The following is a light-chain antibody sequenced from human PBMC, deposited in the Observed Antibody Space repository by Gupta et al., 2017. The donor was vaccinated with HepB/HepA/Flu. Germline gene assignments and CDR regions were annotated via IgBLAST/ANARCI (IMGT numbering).Light chain of an antibody. Sequence: QSLLTQPPSVSETPGQRVIVSCYGGASNIANNRVSSYRQLPGADPKLHIFKNNQRPSGVHDRSSGSKSGTSAFLAISGVQSEDEGDYNSAAWDDSLNVVIFGGGTKVTVL. CDR1: ASNIANNR. J-gene: IGLJ2*01. V-gene: IGLV1-44*01. CDR3: AAWDDSLNVVI. CDR2: KNN.